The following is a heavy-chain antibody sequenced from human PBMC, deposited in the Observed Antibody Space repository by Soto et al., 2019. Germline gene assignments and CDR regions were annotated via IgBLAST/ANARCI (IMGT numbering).Heavy chain of an antibody. J-gene: IGHJ6*03. V-gene: IGHV3-48*01. CDR3: ARGAGYYYYYMDL. CDR1: GSGFTFSGYN. CDR2: ITSSSNTI. Sequence: GGSLRLSCVDSGSGFTFSGYNMNWVRQAPGKGLEWVSFITSSSNTIYYADSVKGRFTISRDNAKNSLDLQMNSLRAEDTAVYYCARGAGYYYYYMDLWGKGTTVTVSS.